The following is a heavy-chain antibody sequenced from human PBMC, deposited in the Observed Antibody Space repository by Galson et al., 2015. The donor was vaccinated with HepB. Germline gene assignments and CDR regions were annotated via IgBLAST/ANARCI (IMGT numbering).Heavy chain of an antibody. CDR1: GYTFTSYG. CDR2: ISAYNGNT. CDR3: ARAAAAGTNWFDP. V-gene: IGHV1-18*01. D-gene: IGHD6-13*01. J-gene: IGHJ5*02. Sequence: SVKVSCKASGYTFTSYGISWVRQAPGQGLEWMGWISAYNGNTNYAQKLQGRVTMTTDTSTSTAYMELRSLRSDDTAAYYCARAAAAGTNWFDPWGQGTLVTVSS.